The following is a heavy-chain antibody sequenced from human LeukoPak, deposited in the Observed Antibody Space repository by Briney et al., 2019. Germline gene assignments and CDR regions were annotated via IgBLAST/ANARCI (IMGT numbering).Heavy chain of an antibody. CDR2: IYHSGNT. CDR3: AKQSGSLGDYFDY. V-gene: IGHV4-38-2*02. J-gene: IGHJ4*02. Sequence: PSETLSLTCTVSGYSINSGNYWGWIRQPPGKGLEWIGSIYHSGNTYYDPSLKSRVPMSVHTSKNQFSLNLSSVTAADTRVYYCAKQSGSLGDYFDYWGQGTLVTVSS. D-gene: IGHD3-22*01. CDR1: GYSINSGNY.